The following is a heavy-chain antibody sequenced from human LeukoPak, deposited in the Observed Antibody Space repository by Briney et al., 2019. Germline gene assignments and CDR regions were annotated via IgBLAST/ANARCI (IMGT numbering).Heavy chain of an antibody. Sequence: GGSLRLSCAASGSAFSTCAMHWVRQAPGKGLEYVSAISSNGGATYYADSVKGRFIISRDNSKNTLYLQMGSLRAEDMAVYYCAREGAAASVDYWGQGTLVTVSS. V-gene: IGHV3-64*02. CDR3: AREGAAASVDY. J-gene: IGHJ4*02. D-gene: IGHD6-13*01. CDR1: GSAFSTCA. CDR2: ISSNGGAT.